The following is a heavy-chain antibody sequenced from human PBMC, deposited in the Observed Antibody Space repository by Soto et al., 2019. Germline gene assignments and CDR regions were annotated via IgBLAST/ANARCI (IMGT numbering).Heavy chain of an antibody. Sequence: TSETLSLTCTVSGGSISSYYWSWIRQPPGKGLEWIGYIYYSGSTNYNPSLQSRVTISVDTSKNQFSLKLSSVTAADTAVYYCARDRNWKGYYGMDVWGQGTTVTVSS. D-gene: IGHD1-1*01. CDR3: ARDRNWKGYYGMDV. CDR1: GGSISSYY. CDR2: IYYSGST. V-gene: IGHV4-59*01. J-gene: IGHJ6*02.